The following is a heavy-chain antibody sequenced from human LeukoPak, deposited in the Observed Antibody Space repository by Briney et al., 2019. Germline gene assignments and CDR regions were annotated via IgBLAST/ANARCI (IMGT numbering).Heavy chain of an antibody. V-gene: IGHV3-30*01. Sequence: GGSLRLSCAASGFSFSNYAMHWVRQAPGKGLERVAVISYDGSSKNYADSLKGRFTIARDNSKNTLYLQMNSLSTEDTAVYYCASDAREVTPYYYYYMDVWGKGTTVTVSS. CDR2: ISYDGSSK. J-gene: IGHJ6*03. CDR1: GFSFSNYA. CDR3: ASDAREVTPYYYYYMDV. D-gene: IGHD4-23*01.